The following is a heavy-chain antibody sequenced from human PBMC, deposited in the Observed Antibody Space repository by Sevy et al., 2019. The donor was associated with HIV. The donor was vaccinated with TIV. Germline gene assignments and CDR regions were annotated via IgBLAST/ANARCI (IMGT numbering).Heavy chain of an antibody. Sequence: GGSLRLSCAGSGFTFGGYMMNWVRQAPGRGLEWMSRISRTGGNTEYGDSAKGRFTISRDNSKNTLYLQMKDLRVEDTALYYCVKEGRDDFNPYLDFWRQGILVTVSS. J-gene: IGHJ1*01. V-gene: IGHV3-23*01. CDR2: ISRTGGNT. D-gene: IGHD3-10*01. CDR3: VKEGRDDFNPYLDF. CDR1: GFTFGGYM.